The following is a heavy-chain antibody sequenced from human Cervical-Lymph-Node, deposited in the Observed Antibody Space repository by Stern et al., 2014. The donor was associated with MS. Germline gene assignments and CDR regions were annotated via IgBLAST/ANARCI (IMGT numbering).Heavy chain of an antibody. CDR1: GYTFTSYY. CDR2: FNPSGGGT. CDR3: ARGGWADY. Sequence: VQLVQSGAEVRKPGASVRVSCTASGYTFTSYYMLWVRQAPGQGLEWMGIFNPSGGGTSYAQKFQGRVTMTRDTSTSTVYMELSSLRSEDTAVYYCARGGWADYWGQGTLVTVSS. J-gene: IGHJ4*02. D-gene: IGHD5-12*01. V-gene: IGHV1-46*01.